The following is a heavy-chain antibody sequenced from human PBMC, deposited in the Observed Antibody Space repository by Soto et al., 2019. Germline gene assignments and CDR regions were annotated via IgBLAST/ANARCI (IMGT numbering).Heavy chain of an antibody. J-gene: IGHJ4*02. CDR3: AKNXXXXXTSWHFDY. CDR2: IHGGGNSA. V-gene: IGHV3-23*03. Sequence: EVQLLESGGDLVQPGRSLRLSCAASGFTFSGYAMSWVRQAPGKGLEWVSVIHGGGNSAYYADSVKGRFTISRENXXYXLXXXMXXXXXXXXAXXYCAKNXXXXXTSWHFDYWGQGTLVTVSS. D-gene: IGHD2-8*02. CDR1: GFTFSGYA.